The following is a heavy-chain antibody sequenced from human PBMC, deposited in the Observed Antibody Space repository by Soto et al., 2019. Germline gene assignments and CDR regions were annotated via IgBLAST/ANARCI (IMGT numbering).Heavy chain of an antibody. J-gene: IGHJ4*02. Sequence: PSETLSLTCTVSGGSINSYYWSWIRQPPGKGLEWIGFIFYSGSTNYNPSLKSRVTISIDTSKNQFSLKLSSVTAADTAVYYCARRFSVDYFDYWGQGALVTVSS. CDR2: IFYSGST. V-gene: IGHV4-59*08. CDR1: GGSINSYY. CDR3: ARRFSVDYFDY.